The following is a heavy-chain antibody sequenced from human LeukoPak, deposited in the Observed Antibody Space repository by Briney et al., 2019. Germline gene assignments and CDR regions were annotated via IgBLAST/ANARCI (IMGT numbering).Heavy chain of an antibody. D-gene: IGHD5-12*01. J-gene: IGHJ4*02. Sequence: GGSLRLSCAASGFTVSSNYMSWVRQAPGKGLEWVSVIYSGGSTYYADSVKGRFTISRDNSKNTLYLQMNSLRAEDTAVYYCAKDQEATISLNDYWGQGTLVTVSS. V-gene: IGHV3-53*01. CDR3: AKDQEATISLNDY. CDR1: GFTVSSNY. CDR2: IYSGGST.